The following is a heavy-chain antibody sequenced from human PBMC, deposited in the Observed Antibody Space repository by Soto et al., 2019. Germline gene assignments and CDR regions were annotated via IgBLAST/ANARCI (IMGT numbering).Heavy chain of an antibody. CDR2: INHSGST. CDR3: ARGRPVLLWFGEFQNWFDP. CDR1: GGSFSGYY. V-gene: IGHV4-34*01. Sequence: PSETLSLTCAVYGGSFSGYYWSWIRQPPGKGLEWIGEINHSGSTNYNPSLKSRVTISVDTSKNQFSLKLSSVTAADTAVYYCARGRPVLLWFGEFQNWFDPWGQGTLVTVS. J-gene: IGHJ5*02. D-gene: IGHD3-10*01.